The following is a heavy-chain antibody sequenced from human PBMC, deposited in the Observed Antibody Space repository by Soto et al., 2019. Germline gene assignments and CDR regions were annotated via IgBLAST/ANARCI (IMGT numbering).Heavy chain of an antibody. CDR1: EFTFSTYP. CDR3: ARGASDFWGAYPEIHFFDY. D-gene: IGHD3-3*01. CDR2: ISYDETNK. J-gene: IGHJ4*01. V-gene: IGHV3-30-3*01. Sequence: PGGSLRLSCAASEFTFSTYPMHWVRQAPGKGLEWVAVISYDETNKYYADSVKGRFTISRDNSKNTLYLQMNNLRADDTAVYYCARGASDFWGAYPEIHFFDYWGHGTMVTVYS.